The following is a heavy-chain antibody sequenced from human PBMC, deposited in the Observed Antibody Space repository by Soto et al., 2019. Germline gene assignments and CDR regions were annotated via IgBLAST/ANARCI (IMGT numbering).Heavy chain of an antibody. CDR1: GYTFTSYD. V-gene: IGHV1-8*01. CDR3: ARGRLYSGSPHYYYYGMDV. J-gene: IGHJ6*02. Sequence: ASVKVSCKASGYTFTSYDINWVRQATGQGLEWMGWMNPNSGNTGYAQKFQGRVTMTRNTSISTAYMELSSLRSEDTAVYYCARGRLYSGSPHYYYYGMDVWGQGTTVTVSS. CDR2: MNPNSGNT. D-gene: IGHD1-26*01.